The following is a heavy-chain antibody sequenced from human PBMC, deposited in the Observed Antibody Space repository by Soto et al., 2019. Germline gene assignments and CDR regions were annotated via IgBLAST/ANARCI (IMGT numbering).Heavy chain of an antibody. V-gene: IGHV1-46*03. CDR3: ARDRNLETSAWARDY. D-gene: IGHD6-19*01. J-gene: IGHJ4*02. Sequence: QVQLVQSGAEVKKPGAAVEVSCKASGYTFTSHYVHWVRQAPGQGLEWMGLINANSGTTSYAQKFQGRGTMTRDTSTSTVYMELSSLRFEDTAVYYCARDRNLETSAWARDYWGQGTLVTVSS. CDR1: GYTFTSHY. CDR2: INANSGTT.